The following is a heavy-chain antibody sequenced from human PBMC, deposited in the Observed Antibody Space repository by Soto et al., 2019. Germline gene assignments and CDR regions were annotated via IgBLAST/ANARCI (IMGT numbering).Heavy chain of an antibody. CDR3: ARDVGFFYDDSPAGHFDF. CDR1: CVSISTSHW. V-gene: IGHV4-4*02. J-gene: IGHJ4*02. CDR2: IHHSGST. D-gene: IGHD3-22*01. Sequence: PSETLSLTCTVSCVSISTSHWWSWVRQPPGQGLDWIGEIHHSGSTKFNPSLKSRVTISVDKSKSQFSLKLSSVTAADTAIYYCARDVGFFYDDSPAGHFDFWGQGTLVTVSS.